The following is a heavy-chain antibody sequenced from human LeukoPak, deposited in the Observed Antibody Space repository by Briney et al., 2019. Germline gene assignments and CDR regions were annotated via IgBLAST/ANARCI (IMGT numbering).Heavy chain of an antibody. J-gene: IGHJ6*02. CDR3: ARVITMVRGVIITDGMDV. Sequence: SETLSLACTVSGGSVSSGSYYWSWIRQPPGKGLEWIGYIYYSGSTNYNPSLKSRVTISVDTSKNQFSLKLSSVTAADTAVYYCARVITMVRGVIITDGMDVWGQGTTVTVSS. CDR1: GGSVSSGSYY. V-gene: IGHV4-61*01. D-gene: IGHD3-10*01. CDR2: IYYSGST.